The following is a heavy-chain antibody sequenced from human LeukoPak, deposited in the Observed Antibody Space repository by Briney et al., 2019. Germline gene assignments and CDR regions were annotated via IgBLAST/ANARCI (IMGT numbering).Heavy chain of an antibody. CDR2: IKQDGSEK. CDR1: GGSDRDYY. Sequence: ETLSLTCSDSGGSDRDYYWSWIRQPPGKGLEWVANIKQDGSEKYYVDSVKGRFTISRDNAKNSLYLQMNSLRAEDTAVYYCARDVKWGQGTLVTVSS. CDR3: ARDVK. J-gene: IGHJ4*02. V-gene: IGHV3-7*01.